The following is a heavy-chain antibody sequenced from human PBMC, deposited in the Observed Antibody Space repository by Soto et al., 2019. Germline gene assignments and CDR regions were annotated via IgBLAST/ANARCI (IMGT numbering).Heavy chain of an antibody. CDR1: GFTFDDYA. CDR3: AKESMVAITWSDGMDV. D-gene: IGHD2-8*01. J-gene: IGHJ6*02. CDR2: ISWNSGSI. V-gene: IGHV3-9*01. Sequence: GVSQSHSWGASGFTFDDYAVRWVRQDPGKGLEWVSGISWNSGSIGYADSVKGRFTISRDNAKNSLYLQMNSLRAEDTALYYCAKESMVAITWSDGMDVWGQGTTVTGFS.